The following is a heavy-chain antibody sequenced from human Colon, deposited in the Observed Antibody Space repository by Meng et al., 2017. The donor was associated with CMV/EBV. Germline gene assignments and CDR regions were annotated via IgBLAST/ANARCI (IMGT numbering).Heavy chain of an antibody. Sequence: GESLKISCATSGFTLRDYDMSWVRQAPGKGLEWVSYIASRDDTIYYADSVRGRFTISRDNAKNSLYLEMNSLGAEDTAFYYCITEAPGGDYWGQGTLVTVSS. CDR2: IASRDDTI. CDR3: ITEAPGGDY. D-gene: IGHD1-14*01. V-gene: IGHV3-48*03. CDR1: GFTLRDYD. J-gene: IGHJ4*02.